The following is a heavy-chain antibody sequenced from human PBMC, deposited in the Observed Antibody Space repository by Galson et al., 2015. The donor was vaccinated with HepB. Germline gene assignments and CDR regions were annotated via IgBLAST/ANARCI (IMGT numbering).Heavy chain of an antibody. Sequence: SCAASGYTFTGYYMHWVRQAPGQGLEWMGWINPNSGGTNYAQKFQGRVTMTRDTSISTAYMELSRLRSDDTAVYYCARLVAVAELFDYWGQGTLVTVSS. D-gene: IGHD6-19*01. CDR2: INPNSGGT. CDR1: GYTFTGYY. V-gene: IGHV1-2*02. CDR3: ARLVAVAELFDY. J-gene: IGHJ4*02.